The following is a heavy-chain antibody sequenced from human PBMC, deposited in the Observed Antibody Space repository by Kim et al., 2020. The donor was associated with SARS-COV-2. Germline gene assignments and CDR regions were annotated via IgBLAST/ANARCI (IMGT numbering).Heavy chain of an antibody. V-gene: IGHV3-11*06. J-gene: IGHJ4*02. Sequence: KGPFTISRDNTKNSLYLQMNSLRAEDTAVYYCARERRYGSGWDSPDFDYWGQGTLVTVSS. CDR3: ARERRYGSGWDSPDFDY. D-gene: IGHD6-25*01.